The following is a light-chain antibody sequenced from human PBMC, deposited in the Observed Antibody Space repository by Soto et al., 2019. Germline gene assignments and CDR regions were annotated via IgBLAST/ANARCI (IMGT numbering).Light chain of an antibody. CDR2: WAS. CDR3: QQYYSTPRT. Sequence: DIVMTQSPDSLAVSLGERVTINCKSSQSVLYSSNNKNYLAWYQQKPGQPPKLLIYWASTRESGVPDRFTGSGSGTDFTLTISSLQAEDVAVYYCQQYYSTPRTFGQGTKVDI. CDR1: QSVLYSSNNKNY. V-gene: IGKV4-1*01. J-gene: IGKJ1*01.